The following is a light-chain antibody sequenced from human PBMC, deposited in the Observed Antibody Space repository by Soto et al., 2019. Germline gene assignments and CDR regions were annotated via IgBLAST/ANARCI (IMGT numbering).Light chain of an antibody. Sequence: EFVLTLSPGDLRLRHRESATLSCRASQSISGTLAWYQQKPGQAPRLLIYGASTRATSFPARFSGSGSGTDFTLTISSLQSEDFAVYYCQQYSYWPLTFGQGTRLEIK. CDR3: QQYSYWPLT. CDR2: GAS. CDR1: QSISGT. V-gene: IGKV3-15*01. J-gene: IGKJ5*01.